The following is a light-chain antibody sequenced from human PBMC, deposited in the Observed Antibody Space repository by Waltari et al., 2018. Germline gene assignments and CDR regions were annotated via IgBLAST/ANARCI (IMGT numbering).Light chain of an antibody. CDR2: GAY. CDR1: QSVSSSY. CDR3: QRYGGSPLIT. J-gene: IGKJ5*01. V-gene: IGKV3-20*01. Sequence: EIVLTQSPGTLSLSPGERATLSCGASQSVSSSYLAWYQQKSGQAHRLLIFGAYSRATGIPDRFSGSGSGTDFTLTISRLEPEDFAVYYCQRYGGSPLITFGQGTRLEIK.